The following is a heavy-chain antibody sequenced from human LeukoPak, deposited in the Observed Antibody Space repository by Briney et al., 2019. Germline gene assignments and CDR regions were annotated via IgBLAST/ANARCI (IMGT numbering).Heavy chain of an antibody. D-gene: IGHD4-17*01. V-gene: IGHV5-10-1*01. CDR3: ARHDFGDC. CDR2: IDPSDSYT. J-gene: IGHJ4*02. Sequence: GESLKISCKGSGYSFPSYWISWVRQMPGKGLEWTGRIDPSDSYTTYSPSFQGHVTISADKSISTVYLQWSSLKASDSAMYYCARHDFGDCWGQGTLVTVSS. CDR1: GYSFPSYW.